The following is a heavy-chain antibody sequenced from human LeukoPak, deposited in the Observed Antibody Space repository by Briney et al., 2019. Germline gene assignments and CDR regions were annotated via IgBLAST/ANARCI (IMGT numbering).Heavy chain of an antibody. D-gene: IGHD2-8*01. Sequence: GGSLRLSCAVSRVTFSSYAMSCVRHAPGKGLEWVSALSGSGGSTYYADSVKGRFTISRDNSKNTLYLQMNSLRSEDTAVYYCAKTRVCFDYWGQGTLVTVSS. CDR1: RVTFSSYA. J-gene: IGHJ4*02. CDR3: AKTRVCFDY. V-gene: IGHV3-23*01. CDR2: LSGSGGST.